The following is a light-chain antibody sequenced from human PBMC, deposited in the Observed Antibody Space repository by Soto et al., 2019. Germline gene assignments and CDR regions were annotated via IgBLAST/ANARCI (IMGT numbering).Light chain of an antibody. CDR1: QYINTR. CDR3: QQRRNWPGT. Sequence: IVLTHSTATRASCPDSRVILAFGASQYINTRLAWYQHRPGQAPRLLIYDASNRATGIPARFSGSGSGTDFTLTTSSLEPEDFAVYYCQQRRNWPGTFGQGTKVDIK. J-gene: IGKJ1*01. V-gene: IGKV3-11*01. CDR2: DAS.